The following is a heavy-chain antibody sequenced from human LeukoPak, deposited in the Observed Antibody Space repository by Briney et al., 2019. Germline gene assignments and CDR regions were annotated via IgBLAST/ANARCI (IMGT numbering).Heavy chain of an antibody. CDR3: ARFLPVGGKDY. Sequence: SETLSLTCTVSGGSISSSSYYWGWIRQPPGKGLEWIGSIYYSGSTYYNPSLKSRVTISVDTSKNKFSLKLSSVTAADTAVYYCARFLPVGGKDYWGQGTLVTVSS. CDR2: IYYSGST. V-gene: IGHV4-39*07. D-gene: IGHD2-15*01. J-gene: IGHJ4*02. CDR1: GGSISSSSYY.